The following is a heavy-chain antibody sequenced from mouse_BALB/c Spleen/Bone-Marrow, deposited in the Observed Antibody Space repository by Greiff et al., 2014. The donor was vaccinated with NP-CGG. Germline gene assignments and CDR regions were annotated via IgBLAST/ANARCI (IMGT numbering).Heavy chain of an antibody. V-gene: IGHV3-2*02. CDR1: GYSITSDYA. J-gene: IGHJ4*01. Sequence: VQLQQSGPGLVKPSQSLSLTCTVTGYSITSDYAWNWIRQFPGNKLEWMGYISYSGSTSYNPSLKSRISITRDTSKNQFFLQLNSVTTEDTATYYRARGGYDDAVDYWSQGTSVTVSS. D-gene: IGHD2-14*01. CDR2: ISYSGST. CDR3: ARGGYDDAVDY.